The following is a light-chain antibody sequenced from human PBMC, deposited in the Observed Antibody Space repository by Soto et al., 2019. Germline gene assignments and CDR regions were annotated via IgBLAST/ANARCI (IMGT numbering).Light chain of an antibody. J-gene: IGKJ1*01. CDR3: QQYNNWPPWT. Sequence: EVVMTQSPATLSVSPGERATLSCRASQTVYSNLAWYQQKPGQAPRLLIYGASTRATGIPARFSGSGSGTEFTLTISSLQSEDFAVYYCQQYNNWPPWTFGQGTMVEIK. CDR1: QTVYSN. CDR2: GAS. V-gene: IGKV3-15*01.